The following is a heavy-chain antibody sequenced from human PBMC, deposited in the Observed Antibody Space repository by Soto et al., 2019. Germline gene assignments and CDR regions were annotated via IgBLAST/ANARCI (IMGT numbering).Heavy chain of an antibody. D-gene: IGHD5-18*01. CDR3: ARGGYSYGYHYGMDV. CDR1: GGSISSSNW. Sequence: SETLSLTCAVSGGSISSSNWWSWVRQPPGKGLEWIGEIYHSGSTNYNPSLESRVTISVDKSKNQFSLKLSSVTAADTAVYYCARGGYSYGYHYGMDVWGQGTTVTVSS. V-gene: IGHV4-4*02. CDR2: IYHSGST. J-gene: IGHJ6*02.